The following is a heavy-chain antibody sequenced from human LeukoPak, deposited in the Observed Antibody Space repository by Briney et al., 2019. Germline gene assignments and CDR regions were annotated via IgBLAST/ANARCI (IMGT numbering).Heavy chain of an antibody. CDR2: IYYSGST. J-gene: IGHJ5*02. CDR3: ARDSPYYDSSGYYWNWFDP. Sequence: SETLSLTCTVSGGSISSSSYYWGWIRQPPGKGLEWIGSIYYSGSTYYNPSLKSRVTISVDTSKNQFSLKLSSVTAADTAVYYCARDSPYYDSSGYYWNWFDPWGQGTLVTVSS. D-gene: IGHD3-22*01. CDR1: GGSISSSSYY. V-gene: IGHV4-39*07.